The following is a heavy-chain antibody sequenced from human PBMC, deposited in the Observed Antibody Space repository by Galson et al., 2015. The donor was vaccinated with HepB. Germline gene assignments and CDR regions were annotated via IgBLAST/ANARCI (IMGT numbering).Heavy chain of an antibody. CDR2: ISWNSGSI. CDR1: GFTFDDYA. J-gene: IGHJ4*02. CDR3: TKGGYKYDSDSYFYFHM. V-gene: IGHV3-9*01. Sequence: SLRLSCAASGFTFDDYAMQWIRQAPGKGLEWVSGISWNSGSIGYADSAKGRFTISRDNAKNSLYLHMTNLRPEDTAFYYCTKGGYKYDSDSYFYFHMWGQGTLVIVSS. D-gene: IGHD5-24*01.